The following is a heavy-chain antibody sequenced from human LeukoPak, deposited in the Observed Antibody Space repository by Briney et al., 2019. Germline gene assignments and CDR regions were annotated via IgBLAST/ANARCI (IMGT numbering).Heavy chain of an antibody. CDR2: ISHSGNSI. CDR3: ARGRLTRVRAVISDFDY. D-gene: IGHD3-10*01. CDR1: GFTFSDYY. V-gene: IGHV3-11*01. Sequence: KPGGSLRLSCAASGFTFSDYYMAWIRQAPGKGLEWISYISHSGNSIYYAASVQGRFTVSRDNAQNSLSLQMNSLRAEDTAVYYCARGRLTRVRAVISDFDYWGRGTLVSASS. J-gene: IGHJ4*02.